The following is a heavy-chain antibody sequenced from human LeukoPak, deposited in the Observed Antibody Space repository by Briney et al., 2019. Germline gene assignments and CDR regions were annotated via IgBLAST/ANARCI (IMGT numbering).Heavy chain of an antibody. CDR2: IIPIFGTA. Sequence: SVKVSCKASGGTFSSYAISWVRQAPGQGLEWMGGIIPIFGTANYAQKFQGRVTTTADESTSTAYMELSSLRSEDTAVYYCTRGSGGSYHSGIHYWGQGTLVTVSS. CDR3: TRGSGGSYHSGIHY. D-gene: IGHD1-26*01. CDR1: GGTFSSYA. V-gene: IGHV1-69*13. J-gene: IGHJ4*02.